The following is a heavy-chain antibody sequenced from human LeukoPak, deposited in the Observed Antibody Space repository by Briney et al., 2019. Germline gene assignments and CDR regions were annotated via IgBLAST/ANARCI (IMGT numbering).Heavy chain of an antibody. CDR2: IYTSGST. Sequence: SETLSLTCTVSGGSISSSSYYWSWIRQPAGKGLEWIGRIYTSGSTNYNPSLKSRVTVSVDTSKNQFSLKLRSVTAADTAVYYCAREAAAVDYWGQGTLVTVSS. CDR1: GGSISSSSYY. CDR3: AREAAAVDY. J-gene: IGHJ4*02. V-gene: IGHV4-61*02. D-gene: IGHD6-13*01.